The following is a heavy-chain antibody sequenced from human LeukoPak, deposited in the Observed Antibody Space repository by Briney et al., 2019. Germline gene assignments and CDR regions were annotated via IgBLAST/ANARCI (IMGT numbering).Heavy chain of an antibody. V-gene: IGHV1-8*03. CDR3: ARGYSGTYYRSDY. J-gene: IGHJ4*02. Sequence: ASVKVSCKASGYTFTSYDINWVRQAAGHGLEWMGYMNPNTGNTGYAQKFQGRVTITRNTSITTAYMELSSLRFEDTAVCYCARGYSGTYYRSDYWGQGTLVTVSS. CDR2: MNPNTGNT. CDR1: GYTFTSYD. D-gene: IGHD3-10*01.